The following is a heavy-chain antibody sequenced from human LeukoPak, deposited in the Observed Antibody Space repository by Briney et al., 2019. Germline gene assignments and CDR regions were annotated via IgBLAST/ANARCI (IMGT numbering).Heavy chain of an antibody. CDR2: ISASRDIT. CDR3: VRGSLASGVVVYYYYYLDV. J-gene: IGHJ6*03. Sequence: GGSLRLSCAASGFTFSSYSMNWVRQAPGMGLEWLSYISASRDITYYADSVKGRFTISRDNAKNSLYLQMNSLRAEDTAVYYCVRGSLASGVVVYYYYYLDVWGKGTTVTVSS. V-gene: IGHV3-48*01. D-gene: IGHD3-3*01. CDR1: GFTFSSYS.